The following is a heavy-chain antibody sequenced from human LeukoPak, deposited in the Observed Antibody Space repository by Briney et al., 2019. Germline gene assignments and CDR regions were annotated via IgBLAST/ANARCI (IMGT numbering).Heavy chain of an antibody. J-gene: IGHJ6*02. CDR1: GFTFSSYS. CDR2: ISSSSSYI. D-gene: IGHD3-22*01. V-gene: IGHV3-21*01. Sequence: GGSLRLSCAASGFTFSSYSMNWVRQAPGKRLEWVSSISSSSSYIYYADSVKGRFTISRDNAKNSLYLQMNSLRAEDTAVYYCARDGVVYYYDSSGYYYGMDVWGQGTTVTVSS. CDR3: ARDGVVYYYDSSGYYYGMDV.